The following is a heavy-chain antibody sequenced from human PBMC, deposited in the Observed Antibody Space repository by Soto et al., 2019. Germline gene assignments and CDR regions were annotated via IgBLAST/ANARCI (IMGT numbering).Heavy chain of an antibody. CDR3: AGVRHDFWSGYSLDV. Sequence: PGGSLRLSCAASGFTVSSNYMSWVRQAPGKGLEWVSVIYSGGSTYYADSVKGRFTISRDNSKNTLYLQMNSLRAEDTAVYYCAGVRHDFWSGYSLDVWGKGTTVTVSS. V-gene: IGHV3-66*01. CDR2: IYSGGST. CDR1: GFTVSSNY. J-gene: IGHJ6*04. D-gene: IGHD3-3*01.